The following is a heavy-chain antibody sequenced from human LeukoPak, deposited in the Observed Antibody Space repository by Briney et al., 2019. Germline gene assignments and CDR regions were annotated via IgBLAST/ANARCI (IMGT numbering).Heavy chain of an antibody. CDR3: ARDRELTGDY. V-gene: IGHV3-30*04. CDR1: GFTFSSYA. Sequence: GGSLRLSCTASGFTFSSYAMHWVRQAPGKGLEWVAVISHDGSNKYYADSVKGRFTISRDNSKNTLYLQMNSLRAEDTAVYYCARDRELTGDYWGQGTLVTVSS. CDR2: ISHDGSNK. D-gene: IGHD7-27*01. J-gene: IGHJ4*02.